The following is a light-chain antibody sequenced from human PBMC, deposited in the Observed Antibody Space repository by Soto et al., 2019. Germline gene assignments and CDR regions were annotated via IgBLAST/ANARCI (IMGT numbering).Light chain of an antibody. J-gene: IGKJ5*01. CDR3: QQSFSTPT. V-gene: IGKV1-39*01. CDR2: AAS. CDR1: QSISSY. Sequence: DIQITESPSSLSASVGDRVTITCRASQSISSYLNWYQQKPGKAPKLLIYAASSLQSGVPSRFSGSGSGTDFTLTISGLQSEEFATYYCQQSFSTPTFGQGTRLEIK.